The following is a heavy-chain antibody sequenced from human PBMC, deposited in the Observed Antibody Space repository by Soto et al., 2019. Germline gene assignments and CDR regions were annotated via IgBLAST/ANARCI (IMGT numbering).Heavy chain of an antibody. Sequence: EVQLAESGGGMVQPGGSLRLSCVASGFTCSSYDMHRVRQAPGKGLEYVSSISSNGGTTYYGNSVKGRFTISRDNSKNTLYLQMGSLRAEDMAVYYCVRRVSGNYDYWGQGTLVTVSS. CDR2: ISSNGGTT. CDR3: VRRVSGNYDY. D-gene: IGHD1-7*01. J-gene: IGHJ4*02. CDR1: GFTCSSYD. V-gene: IGHV3-64*01.